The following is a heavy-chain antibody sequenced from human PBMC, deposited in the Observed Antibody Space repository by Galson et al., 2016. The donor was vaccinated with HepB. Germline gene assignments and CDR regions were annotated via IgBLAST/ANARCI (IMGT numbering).Heavy chain of an antibody. J-gene: IGHJ3*01. V-gene: IGHV3-9*01. D-gene: IGHD3-3*02. Sequence: SLRLSCAASGFTFEHYDMHWVRQDPGKGLEWGSAISWDSGVTIYADSVRGRFTISRDNAKNSLYMQINSMKTDDTVFYYCLKVSSYYHGDTAFDAWGQGTMVTVSS. CDR2: ISWDSGVT. CDR3: LKVSSYYHGDTAFDA. CDR1: GFTFEHYD.